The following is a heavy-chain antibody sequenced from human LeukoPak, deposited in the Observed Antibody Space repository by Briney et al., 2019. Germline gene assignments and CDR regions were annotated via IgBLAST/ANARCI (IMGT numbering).Heavy chain of an antibody. D-gene: IGHD3-3*01. V-gene: IGHV3-23*01. Sequence: GGSLRLSCAASGSTFSSYAMSWVRQAPGKGLEWVSAISGSGGSTYYADSVKGRFTISRDNSKNTLYLQMNSLRAEDTAVYYCAKGPYYDFWSNWFDPWGQGTLVTVSS. J-gene: IGHJ5*02. CDR1: GSTFSSYA. CDR2: ISGSGGST. CDR3: AKGPYYDFWSNWFDP.